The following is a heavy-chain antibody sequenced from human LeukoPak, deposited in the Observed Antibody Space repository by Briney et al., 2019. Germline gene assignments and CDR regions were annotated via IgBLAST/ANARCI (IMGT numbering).Heavy chain of an antibody. Sequence: SETLSLTCAVYGGSFSGYYWSWIRQPPGKGLEWIGEINHSGSTNYNPSLKSRVTISVDTSKNQFSLKLSSVTAADTAVYYCARRPDYGDYGGVREIFDYWGQGTLVTVSS. CDR3: ARRPDYGDYGGVREIFDY. V-gene: IGHV4-34*01. D-gene: IGHD4-17*01. CDR1: GGSFSGYY. CDR2: INHSGST. J-gene: IGHJ4*02.